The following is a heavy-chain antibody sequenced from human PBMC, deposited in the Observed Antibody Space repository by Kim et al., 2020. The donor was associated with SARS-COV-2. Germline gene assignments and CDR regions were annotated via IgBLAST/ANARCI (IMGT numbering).Heavy chain of an antibody. V-gene: IGHV4-4*02. J-gene: IGHJ4*02. CDR3: ARAPPRFIAVAGNFDY. CDR1: GGSISSSNW. D-gene: IGHD6-19*01. Sequence: SETLSLTCAVSGGSISSSNWWSWVRQPPGKWLEGIGEISHSGSTNYNPSLKSRVTISVDKSKNPFSLKLSSVTAADTAVYYCARAPPRFIAVAGNFDYWGQGTLVTGSS. CDR2: ISHSGST.